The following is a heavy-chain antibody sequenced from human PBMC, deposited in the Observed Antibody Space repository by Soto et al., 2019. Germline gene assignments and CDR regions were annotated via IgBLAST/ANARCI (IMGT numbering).Heavy chain of an antibody. D-gene: IGHD2-2*01. CDR3: ARESEAMTFDY. CDR1: GGSISSSNHY. CDR2: IYYSGST. V-gene: IGHV4-30-4*01. Sequence: TSETLSLTCTVSGGSISSSNHYWSWIRQPPGTGLEWIGYIYYSGSTYYNPSLKSRVTISGDTSKNQFSLKLNSVTAADTAVYYCARESEAMTFDYWGQGTLVTVSS. J-gene: IGHJ4*02.